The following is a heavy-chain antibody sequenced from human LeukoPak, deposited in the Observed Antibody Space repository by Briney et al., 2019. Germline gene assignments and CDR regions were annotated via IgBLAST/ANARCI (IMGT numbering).Heavy chain of an antibody. Sequence: SETLSLTCTVSGGSISSYYWSWIRQAPGKGPEWIGYIYYSGSTNYNPSLKSRVTISVDTSKNQFSLKLSSVTAADTAVYYCARLWRGYSYEKGNFDYWGQGTLVTVSS. V-gene: IGHV4-59*08. CDR1: GGSISSYY. D-gene: IGHD5-18*01. J-gene: IGHJ4*02. CDR3: ARLWRGYSYEKGNFDY. CDR2: IYYSGST.